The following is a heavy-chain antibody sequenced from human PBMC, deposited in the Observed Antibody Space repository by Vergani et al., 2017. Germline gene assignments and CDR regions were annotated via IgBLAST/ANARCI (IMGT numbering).Heavy chain of an antibody. V-gene: IGHV3-23*01. CDR2: SSGSGGST. Sequence: EVQLLESGGGLVQPGGSLRLSCAASGFTFSSYAMSWVRQAPGKGLEWVSASSGSGGSTYYADSVKGRFTISRDNSKNTLYLQMNSLRAEDTAVYYCTRDRLDDSYAYFDYWGQGTLVTVSP. J-gene: IGHJ4*02. CDR1: GFTFSSYA. D-gene: IGHD3-16*01. CDR3: TRDRLDDSYAYFDY.